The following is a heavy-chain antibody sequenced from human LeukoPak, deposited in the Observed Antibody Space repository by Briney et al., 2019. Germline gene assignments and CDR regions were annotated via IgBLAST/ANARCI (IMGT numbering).Heavy chain of an antibody. CDR1: GFTFTSSA. V-gene: IGHV1-58*02. J-gene: IGHJ6*03. CDR3: ARGMITDSPGHYYYYMDV. Sequence: SVKVSCKASGFTFTSSAMQWVRQARGQRLEWIGWIVVGSGNTNYAQKFQGRVTITRNTSISTAYMELSSLRSEDTAVYYCARGMITDSPGHYYYYMDVWGKGTTVTVSS. D-gene: IGHD3-16*01. CDR2: IVVGSGNT.